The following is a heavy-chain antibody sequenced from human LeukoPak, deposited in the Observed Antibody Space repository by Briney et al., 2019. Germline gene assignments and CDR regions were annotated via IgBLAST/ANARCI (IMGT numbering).Heavy chain of an antibody. CDR1: GFTFSDYY. D-gene: IGHD4-17*01. CDR3: ARVEYDYGDYDGYYYYMDV. CDR2: ISSSGSTI. V-gene: IGHV3-11*01. J-gene: IGHJ6*03. Sequence: GGSLRLSCAASGFTFSDYYMSWIRQAPGKGLEWVSYISSSGSTIYYADSVKGRFTISRDNAKNSLYLQMNSLRAEDTAVYYCARVEYDYGDYDGYYYYMDVWGKGTTVTVSS.